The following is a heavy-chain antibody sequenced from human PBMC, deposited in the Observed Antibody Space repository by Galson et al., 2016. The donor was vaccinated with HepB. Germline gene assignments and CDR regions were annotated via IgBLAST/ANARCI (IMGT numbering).Heavy chain of an antibody. V-gene: IGHV3-23*01. CDR1: GFTFSNYA. J-gene: IGHJ4*02. D-gene: IGHD3-10*01. CDR2: ISESGFRT. CDR3: AKDWYYYGAGSPYYFDS. Sequence: SLRLSCAASGFTFSNYAMAWVRQAPGKGLEWVSGISESGFRTFYADSVEGRFTISRDNSKNTLYLQLNSLRVEDTAVYHCAKDWYYYGAGSPYYFDSWGQGILVTVSS.